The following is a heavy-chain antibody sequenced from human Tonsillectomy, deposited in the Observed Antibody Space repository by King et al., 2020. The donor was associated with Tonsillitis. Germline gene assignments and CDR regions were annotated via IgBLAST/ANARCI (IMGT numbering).Heavy chain of an antibody. D-gene: IGHD6-13*01. CDR3: ARRGSGWSHFDY. J-gene: IGHJ4*02. V-gene: IGHV4-59*01. CDR1: GGSINSYY. Sequence: QLQESGPGLVKPSETLSLTCTVSGGSINSYYWSWIRQPPGEGLEWIGYIHYSGSTNYNPSLKSRVSLSVDTAKNQFSLNLTPVTAADTAVYYCARRGSGWSHFDYWGQGTLVTVSS. CDR2: IHYSGST.